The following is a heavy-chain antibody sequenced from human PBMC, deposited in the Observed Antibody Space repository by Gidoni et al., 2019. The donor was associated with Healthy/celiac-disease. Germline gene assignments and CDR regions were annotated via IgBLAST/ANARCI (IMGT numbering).Heavy chain of an antibody. Sequence: QVQLVESGGGVVQPGRSLRLSWAASGFTFSSYGMHWVRQAPGKGLEWVAVIWYDGSKKYYADYVKGRFTISRDNSKNTLYLQMNSLRAEDTAVYYCARVEYYDFWSGYYKDYYYYGMDVWGQGTTVTVSS. CDR3: ARVEYYDFWSGYYKDYYYYGMDV. CDR2: IWYDGSKK. CDR1: GFTFSSYG. V-gene: IGHV3-33*01. J-gene: IGHJ6*02. D-gene: IGHD3-3*01.